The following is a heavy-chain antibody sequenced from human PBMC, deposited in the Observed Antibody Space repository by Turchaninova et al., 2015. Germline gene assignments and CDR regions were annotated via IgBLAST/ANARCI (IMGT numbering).Heavy chain of an antibody. CDR2: INHSGST. CDR3: ARGHFGFWSGYYVN. V-gene: IGHV4-34*01. Sequence: QVQLQQWGAGLWQPSETLSLTCAFSGGSFSGYYWSGIRQPPGKGLGWIGEINHSGSTNYNPSRKSRVTISVDTSKNQFSLKLSSVTAADTAVYYCARGHFGFWSGYYVNWGQGTLVTVSS. CDR1: GGSFSGYY. D-gene: IGHD3-3*01. J-gene: IGHJ4*02.